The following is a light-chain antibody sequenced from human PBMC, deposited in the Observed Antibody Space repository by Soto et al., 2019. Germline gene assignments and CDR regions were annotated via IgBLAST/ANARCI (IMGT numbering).Light chain of an antibody. CDR2: GAS. Sequence: ERVMTQSPATLSVSPGERATLSCRASQSVSSKLAWYQQKPGQAPRLLIYGASTRATGITARFSGSGPGTDFTLTISSLQHEDFAVYYCQQYNKWPPWTFGPGNKVEIK. J-gene: IGKJ1*01. CDR3: QQYNKWPPWT. V-gene: IGKV3-15*01. CDR1: QSVSSK.